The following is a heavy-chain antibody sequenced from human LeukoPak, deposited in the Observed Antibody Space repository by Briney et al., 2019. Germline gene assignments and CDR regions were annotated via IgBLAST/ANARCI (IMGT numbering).Heavy chain of an antibody. D-gene: IGHD2-21*01. CDR3: ATPLSSCGGDCYVY. Sequence: ASVKVSCKVSGYTLTELSMHWVRQAPGKGLEWMGGFDPEDGETIYAQKFQGGVTMTEDTSTDTAYMELSSLRSEDTAVYYCATPLSSCGGDCYVYWGQGTLVTVSS. V-gene: IGHV1-24*01. CDR2: FDPEDGET. CDR1: GYTLTELS. J-gene: IGHJ4*02.